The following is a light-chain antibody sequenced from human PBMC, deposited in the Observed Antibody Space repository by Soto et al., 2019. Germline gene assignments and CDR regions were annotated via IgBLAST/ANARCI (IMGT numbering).Light chain of an antibody. CDR2: KAS. J-gene: IGKJ1*01. V-gene: IGKV1-5*03. CDR1: QSISSW. CDR3: KQYNSYRT. Sequence: DIQMTQSPSTLSASVGDRVTITCRASQSISSWLAWYQQKPGKAPKLLIDKASRLESGVPSRFSGSGSRTETTLIIIGLQPADFATYYSKQYNSYRTFGEGIKMEIK.